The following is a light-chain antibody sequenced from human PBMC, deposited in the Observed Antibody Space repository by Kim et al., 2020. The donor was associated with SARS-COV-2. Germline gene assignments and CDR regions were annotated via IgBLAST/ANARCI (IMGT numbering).Light chain of an antibody. J-gene: IGLJ1*01. CDR1: GNDVGGYNY. CDR2: DVT. V-gene: IGLV2-11*03. CDR3: CSFSGTNTGV. Sequence: GQSVTISCPGTGNDVGGYNYVSWYQQHPDKVPKLIMFDVTERPSGVPDRFSGSKSGNTASLTISGLQAEDEADYYCCSFSGTNTGVFGTGTKVTVL.